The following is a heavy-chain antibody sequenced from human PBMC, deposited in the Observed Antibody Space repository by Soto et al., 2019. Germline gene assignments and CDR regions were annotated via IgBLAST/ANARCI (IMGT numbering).Heavy chain of an antibody. Sequence: QVQLVESGGGVVQPGRSLRLSCAASGFTFSSYGMHWVRQAPGKGLEWVAVIWYDGSNKYYADSVKGRFTISRDNSKXTLYLQMNSLRAEDTAVYYCARDFGYSGYDWDLDYWGQGTLVTVSS. V-gene: IGHV3-33*01. CDR3: ARDFGYSGYDWDLDY. J-gene: IGHJ4*02. D-gene: IGHD5-12*01. CDR1: GFTFSSYG. CDR2: IWYDGSNK.